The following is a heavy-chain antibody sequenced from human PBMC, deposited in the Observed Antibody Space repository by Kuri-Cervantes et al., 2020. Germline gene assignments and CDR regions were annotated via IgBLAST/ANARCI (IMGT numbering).Heavy chain of an antibody. CDR1: GFAFSFYA. CDR2: ISYGGSNK. Sequence: GGSLRLSCAASGFAFSFYAMSWVRQAPGKGLEWVAVISYGGSNKYYAESVKGRFTISRDNSKNMLYLQMNSLRAEDTAVYYCAIPPWGSSGHYYAGAFDYWGQGTLVTVSS. CDR3: AIPPWGSSGHYYAGAFDY. D-gene: IGHD3-22*01. J-gene: IGHJ4*02. V-gene: IGHV3-30-3*01.